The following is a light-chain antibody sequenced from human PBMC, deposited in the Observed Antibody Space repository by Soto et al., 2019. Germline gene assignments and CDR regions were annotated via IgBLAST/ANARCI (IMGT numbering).Light chain of an antibody. V-gene: IGKV3-15*01. CDR3: QQNNKWPPVT. Sequence: VVTQSPAHLPVSPRGGGNPSSPARQTISNDLAWYQQKPGQAPRLLIYGASTRATGVPARFSGGGSGTEFTLTISSLQSEDFAFYYCQQNNKWPPVTFGGGTKVDIK. CDR1: QTISND. CDR2: GAS. J-gene: IGKJ4*01.